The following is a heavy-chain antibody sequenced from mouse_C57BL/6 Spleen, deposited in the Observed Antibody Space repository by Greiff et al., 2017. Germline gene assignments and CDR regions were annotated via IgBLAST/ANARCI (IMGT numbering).Heavy chain of an antibody. V-gene: IGHV5-9*01. J-gene: IGHJ4*01. CDR1: GFTFSSYT. D-gene: IGHD1-1*01. Sequence: EVQLVESGGGLVKPGGSLKLSCAASGFTFSSYTMSWVRQTPEKRLEWVATISGGGGNTYYPDSVKGRFTISRDNATNTLYLQMSSLRSEDTALYYCARRDYYGSSYDAMDYWGQGTSVTVSS. CDR2: ISGGGGNT. CDR3: ARRDYYGSSYDAMDY.